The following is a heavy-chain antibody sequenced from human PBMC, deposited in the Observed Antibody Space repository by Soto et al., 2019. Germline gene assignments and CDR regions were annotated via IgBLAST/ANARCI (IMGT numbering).Heavy chain of an antibody. V-gene: IGHV1-18*01. Sequence: ASVKVSCKASGYTFTSYGISWVRQAPGQGLEWMGWISAYNGNTNYAQKLQGRVTMTTDTSTSTAYMELRSLRSDDTAVYYCACWTSQAPTTDFYYWGQGSLVTVSA. J-gene: IGHJ4*02. CDR1: GYTFTSYG. D-gene: IGHD4-17*01. CDR3: ACWTSQAPTTDFYY. CDR2: ISAYNGNT.